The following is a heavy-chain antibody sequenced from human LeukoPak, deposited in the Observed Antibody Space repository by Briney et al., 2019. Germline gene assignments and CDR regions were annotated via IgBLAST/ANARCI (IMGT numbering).Heavy chain of an antibody. J-gene: IGHJ4*02. CDR2: IDHTGST. CDR1: GGSFSGYY. D-gene: IGHD2-2*02. V-gene: IGHV4-34*01. CDR3: ARAGQLLLYLDY. Sequence: SETLSLTCGVYGGSFSGYYWSWIRQPPGKGLEWIGEIDHTGSTNYNPSLKTRVTISVDTSKNQFSLNLTSVTAADTAVYYCARAGQLLLYLDYWGQGTLVTVSS.